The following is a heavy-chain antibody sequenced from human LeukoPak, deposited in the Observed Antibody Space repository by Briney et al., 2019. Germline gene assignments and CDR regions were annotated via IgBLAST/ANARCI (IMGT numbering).Heavy chain of an antibody. CDR3: AKTRGYSYGGEGSFDY. J-gene: IGHJ4*02. CDR2: ISYDGSYE. D-gene: IGHD5-18*01. Sequence: PGRSLRLSCAASGFTFSSFAMHWVRQTPGKGLEWVAIISYDGSYELYADFVKGRFTISRDNSKDTLFLQMNSLRTEDTAMYHCAKTRGYSYGGEGSFDYWGQGTLVTVSS. CDR1: GFTFSSFA. V-gene: IGHV3-30*18.